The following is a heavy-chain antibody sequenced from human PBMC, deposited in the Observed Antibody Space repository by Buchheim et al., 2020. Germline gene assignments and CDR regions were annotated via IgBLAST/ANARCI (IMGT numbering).Heavy chain of an antibody. CDR1: GFTFSTYA. Sequence: EVQLVKSGGDLVQPGGSLRLSCAASGFTFSTYAMSWVRQAPGKGLEWVSTISISGGSTFYADSVKGRFTISRDNSKNTLYLQIKSLRAEDTAVFYCAKRLGIEAGEGYDMDVWGQGTT. D-gene: IGHD6-19*01. CDR3: AKRLGIEAGEGYDMDV. CDR2: ISISGGST. J-gene: IGHJ6*02. V-gene: IGHV3-23*04.